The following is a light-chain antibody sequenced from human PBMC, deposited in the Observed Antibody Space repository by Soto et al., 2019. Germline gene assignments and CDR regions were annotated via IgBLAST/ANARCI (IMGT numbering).Light chain of an antibody. CDR3: SSYTSSSTWV. V-gene: IGLV2-14*01. CDR1: SSDVGGYNY. J-gene: IGLJ3*02. CDR2: EVS. Sequence: QSVLTQPASVSGSPGQSITISCTGTSSDVGGYNYVSWYQQHPGKAPKLMIYEVSNRPSGVSNRFSGSKSGNTASLTISGIQAEDEADYYCSSYTSSSTWVFGGGTQLTVL.